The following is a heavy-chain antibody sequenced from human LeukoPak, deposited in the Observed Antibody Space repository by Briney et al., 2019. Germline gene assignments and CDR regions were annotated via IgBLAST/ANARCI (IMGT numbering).Heavy chain of an antibody. J-gene: IGHJ4*02. Sequence: PGGSLRLSCAASGFTFSNYWMYWVRQAPGKGLVWVSRINSDGRSTSYTDSVKGRFTISRDNTKKTLYLQMNSLRVEDTAVYYCARDQTTVTTIGMNYWGQGTLVTVSS. V-gene: IGHV3-74*01. CDR2: INSDGRST. D-gene: IGHD4-17*01. CDR1: GFTFSNYW. CDR3: ARDQTTVTTIGMNY.